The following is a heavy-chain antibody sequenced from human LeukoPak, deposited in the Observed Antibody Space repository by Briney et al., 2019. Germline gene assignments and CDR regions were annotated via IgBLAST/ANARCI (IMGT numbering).Heavy chain of an antibody. V-gene: IGHV4-61*02. CDR1: GGSISSGSYY. D-gene: IGHD3-3*01. CDR2: IHTSGST. J-gene: IGHJ2*01. CDR3: ARSFDDFWSGTQGYFDL. Sequence: SETLSLTCTVPGGSISSGSYYWSWIRQPAGEGLEWIVRIHTSGSTNYNPSLKSRVTISVDTSKNQFSLKLSSVTAADTAVYYCARSFDDFWSGTQGYFDLWGRGTLVTVSS.